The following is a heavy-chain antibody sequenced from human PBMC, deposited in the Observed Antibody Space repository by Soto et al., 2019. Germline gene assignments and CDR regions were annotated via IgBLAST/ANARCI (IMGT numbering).Heavy chain of an antibody. V-gene: IGHV3-30*18. CDR3: AKDVGSFSNYYGMDV. CDR2: LSYDGSNK. J-gene: IGHJ6*02. D-gene: IGHD3-10*01. Sequence: HPGGSLRLSCAASGFTFSTYGMHWVRQAPGKGLEWVAVLSYDGSNKYYADSVKGRFTISRDNSKNTLYLQMNSLRAEDTAVYYCAKDVGSFSNYYGMDVWGQGTTVTVSS. CDR1: GFTFSTYG.